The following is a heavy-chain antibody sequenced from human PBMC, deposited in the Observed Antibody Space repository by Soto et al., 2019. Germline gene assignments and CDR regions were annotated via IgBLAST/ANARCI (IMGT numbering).Heavy chain of an antibody. CDR1: GYTFTGYA. CDR3: ARSTMTFYYFDF. V-gene: IGHV1-3*01. CDR2: INAGNGNT. D-gene: IGHD4-17*01. J-gene: IGHJ4*02. Sequence: ASVKVSCKASGYTFTGYAMHWVRQAPGQRLEWMGWINAGNGNTKYSQKFQDRITMTRDTSTSTVYMELSSLRSEDTAVYYCARSTMTFYYFDFWSQGTLVTVSS.